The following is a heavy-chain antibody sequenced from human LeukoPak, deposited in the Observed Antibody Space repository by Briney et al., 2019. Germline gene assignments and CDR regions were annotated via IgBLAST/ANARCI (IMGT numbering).Heavy chain of an antibody. J-gene: IGHJ4*02. V-gene: IGHV3-23*01. CDR2: ISGSGGST. CDR3: AKDEDY. Sequence: GGSLRLSCAASGFIFTDAYMTWVRQAPGKGLEWVSAISGSGGSTYYADSVKGRFTISRDNSKNTLYLQMNSLRAEDTAVYYCAKDEDYWGQGTLVTVSS. CDR1: GFIFTDAY.